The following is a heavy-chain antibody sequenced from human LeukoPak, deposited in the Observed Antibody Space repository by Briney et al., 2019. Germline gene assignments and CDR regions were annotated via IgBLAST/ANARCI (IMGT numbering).Heavy chain of an antibody. Sequence: SETLSLTCTVSGGSLNNYYWAWIRQPPENGLEWIGYIHYSGGTNYNPSLKSRVTMSVDTSKNQLSLRLTSVSAADTAMYYCARVGEWNDLVYWGQGTLVTVSS. CDR3: ARVGEWNDLVY. D-gene: IGHD1-1*01. V-gene: IGHV4-59*01. CDR1: GGSLNNYY. J-gene: IGHJ4*02. CDR2: IHYSGGT.